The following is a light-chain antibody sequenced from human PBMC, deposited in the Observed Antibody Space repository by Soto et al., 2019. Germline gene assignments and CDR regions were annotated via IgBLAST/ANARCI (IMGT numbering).Light chain of an antibody. CDR3: QQYNSYRT. CDR1: QAIRNE. Sequence: IQLTQYPSSLSASVGDRVVITCRASQAIRNELGWYQQKPGKAPELLIYKASILESGVPSRFSGSGSGTEFTLTISSLQPEDFATYYCQQYNSYRTFAQGTKVDIK. J-gene: IGKJ1*01. V-gene: IGKV1-5*03. CDR2: KAS.